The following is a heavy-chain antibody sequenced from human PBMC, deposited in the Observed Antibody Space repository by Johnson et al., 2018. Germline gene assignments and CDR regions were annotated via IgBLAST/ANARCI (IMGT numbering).Heavy chain of an antibody. D-gene: IGHD2-2*01. V-gene: IGHV3-21*01. CDR2: ISSSSSYI. Sequence: VQLVQSGGGLVKPGGSLRLSCAASGFTFSSYSMNWVRQAPGKGLEWVSSISSSSSYIYYADSVKGRFTISRDNAKNSLYLKSNSLRAGDTAVYYCARDNCSSTSCYYYYYYMDVWGKGTTVTVSS. CDR3: ARDNCSSTSCYYYYYYMDV. CDR1: GFTFSSYS. J-gene: IGHJ6*03.